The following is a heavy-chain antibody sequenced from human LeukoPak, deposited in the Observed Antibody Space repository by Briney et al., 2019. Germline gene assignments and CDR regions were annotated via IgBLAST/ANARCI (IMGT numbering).Heavy chain of an antibody. CDR3: AKPTSGDGSFLIDY. Sequence: PGGSLRLSCAASGFTFSSYGTHWVRQAPGKGLEWVAVIWYDGSYTYYAESVKGRFTISRDNSRNTLYLQMSSLRAEDTAVYYCAKPTSGDGSFLIDYWGQGTLVIVSS. D-gene: IGHD1-26*01. CDR2: IWYDGSYT. V-gene: IGHV3-33*03. J-gene: IGHJ4*02. CDR1: GFTFSSYG.